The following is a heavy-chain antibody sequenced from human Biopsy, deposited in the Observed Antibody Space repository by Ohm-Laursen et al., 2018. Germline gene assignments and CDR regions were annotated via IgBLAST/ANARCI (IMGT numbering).Heavy chain of an antibody. CDR2: ISWNSGGI. CDR1: GFTFHDYA. D-gene: IGHD4-11*01. V-gene: IGHV3-9*01. Sequence: LSCAASGFTFHDYAMHWVRQVPGKGLEWVSGISWNSGGIGYADSVKGRFTISRDNPKNTVDLQMNSLRAEDTAVYFCARDGKRWDYSTYFSWHFDLWGRGTLVTVSS. CDR3: ARDGKRWDYSTYFSWHFDL. J-gene: IGHJ2*01.